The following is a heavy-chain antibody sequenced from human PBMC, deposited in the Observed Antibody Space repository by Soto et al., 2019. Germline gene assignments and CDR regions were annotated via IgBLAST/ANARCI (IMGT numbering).Heavy chain of an antibody. V-gene: IGHV3-23*05. CDR3: AKDAVYNDGLWLMDH. D-gene: IGHD2-21*01. CDR1: GLPHSSFA. CDR2: IYGSGRGI. J-gene: IGHJ4*02. Sequence: PGGSLRLSCTASGLPHSSFAMMWVRQAPGKGLECVSGIYGSGRGIEYADSVKGRFTISRDNSKNTVYLQMTDLRADDTAVYYCAKDAVYNDGLWLMDHWGQGTRSPSPQ.